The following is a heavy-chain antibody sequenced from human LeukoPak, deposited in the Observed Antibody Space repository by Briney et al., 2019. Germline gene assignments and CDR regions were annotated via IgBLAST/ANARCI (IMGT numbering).Heavy chain of an antibody. CDR2: MHTSGST. D-gene: IGHD3-22*01. Sequence: SETLSLTCTVSGGSISSYYWSWIRQPAGKGLEWIGRMHTSGSTNYNPSLKSRVTMSADTSKNQFSLKLSSVTAADTAVYYCARDGYYYDSSGYIRFDYWGQGTLVTVSS. CDR1: GGSISSYY. J-gene: IGHJ4*02. V-gene: IGHV4-4*07. CDR3: ARDGYYYDSSGYIRFDY.